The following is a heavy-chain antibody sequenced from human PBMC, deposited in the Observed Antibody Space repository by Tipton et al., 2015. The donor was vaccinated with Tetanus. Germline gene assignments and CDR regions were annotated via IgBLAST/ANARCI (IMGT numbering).Heavy chain of an antibody. CDR1: GGSVRSGDYS. V-gene: IGHV4-61*08. J-gene: IGHJ4*02. CDR3: ADVTAQRSELYFDH. CDR2: VSYIGRT. D-gene: IGHD2/OR15-2a*01. Sequence: TLSLTCTVSGGSVRSGDYSWNWIRQPPGKGLEWLAYVSYIGRTNSNYSLKRRITISQDTSKNQFSLRLTSVTAADTAVYFCADVTAQRSELYFDHWGQGTLVTVSS.